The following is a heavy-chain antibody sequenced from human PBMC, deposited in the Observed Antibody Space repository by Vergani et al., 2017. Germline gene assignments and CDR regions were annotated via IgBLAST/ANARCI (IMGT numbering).Heavy chain of an antibody. Sequence: EVQLVESGGGLVQPGGSLRLSCSASGFTFSSYAMHWVRQAPGKGLEYVSAISSNGGSTYYADSVKGRFTISRDNSKNTLYLQMSSLRAEDTAVYYCVKGLYNWKMISPFQHWGQGTLVTVSS. CDR2: ISSNGGST. CDR3: VKGLYNWKMISPFQH. CDR1: GFTFSSYA. J-gene: IGHJ1*01. D-gene: IGHD1-20*01. V-gene: IGHV3-64D*06.